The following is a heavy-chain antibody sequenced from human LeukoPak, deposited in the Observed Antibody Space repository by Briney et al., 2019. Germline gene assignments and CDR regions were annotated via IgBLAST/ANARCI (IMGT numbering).Heavy chain of an antibody. CDR2: IYHSGST. D-gene: IGHD3-3*01. J-gene: IGHJ3*02. Sequence: SETLSLTCTVSGYSISSGYYWGWIRQPPGKGLEWIGSIYHSGSTNYNPSLKSRVTISVDTSKNQFSLKLSSVTAADTAVYYCAITTIFGVVTSDAFDIWGQGTMVTVSS. CDR3: AITTIFGVVTSDAFDI. CDR1: GYSISSGYY. V-gene: IGHV4-38-2*02.